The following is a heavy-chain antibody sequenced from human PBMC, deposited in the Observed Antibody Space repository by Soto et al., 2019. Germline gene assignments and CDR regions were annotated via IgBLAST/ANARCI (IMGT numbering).Heavy chain of an antibody. CDR2: INAGNGNT. Sequence: ASVKVSCKASGYTFTSYAMHWVRQAPGQRLEWMGWINAGNGNTKYSQKFQGRVTITRDTSASAAYMELSSLRSEDTAVYYCARVGPVGAFDIWGQGTMVTVSS. CDR3: ARVGPVGAFDI. CDR1: GYTFTSYA. V-gene: IGHV1-3*01. J-gene: IGHJ3*02.